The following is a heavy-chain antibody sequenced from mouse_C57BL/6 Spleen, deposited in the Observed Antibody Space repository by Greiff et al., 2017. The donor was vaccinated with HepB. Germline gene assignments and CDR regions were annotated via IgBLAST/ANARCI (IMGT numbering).Heavy chain of an antibody. CDR3: ARCEGIITTVVATRDYWYFDV. D-gene: IGHD1-1*01. V-gene: IGHV1-81*01. CDR2: IYPRSGNT. Sequence: QVQLQQSGAELARPGASVKLSCKASGYTFTSYGISWVKQRTGQGLEWIGEIYPRSGNTYYNEKFKGKATLTADKSSSTAYMELRSLTSEDSAVYFCARCEGIITTVVATRDYWYFDVWGTGTTVTVSS. J-gene: IGHJ1*03. CDR1: GYTFTSYG.